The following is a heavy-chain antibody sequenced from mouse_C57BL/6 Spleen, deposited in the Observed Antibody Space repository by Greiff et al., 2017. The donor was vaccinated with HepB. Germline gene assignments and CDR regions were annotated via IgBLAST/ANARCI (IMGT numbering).Heavy chain of an antibody. Sequence: EVMLVESGGDLVKPGGSLKLSCAASGFTFSSYGMSWVRQTPDKRLEWVATISSGGSYTYYPDSVKGRFTISRDNAKNTLYLQMSSLKSEDTAMYYCARQAIYYGHVDAMDYWGQGTSVTVSS. CDR2: ISSGGSYT. V-gene: IGHV5-6*02. CDR3: ARQAIYYGHVDAMDY. CDR1: GFTFSSYG. J-gene: IGHJ4*01. D-gene: IGHD2-2*01.